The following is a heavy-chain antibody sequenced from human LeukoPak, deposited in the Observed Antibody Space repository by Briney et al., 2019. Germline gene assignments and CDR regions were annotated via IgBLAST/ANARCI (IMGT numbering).Heavy chain of an antibody. D-gene: IGHD6-13*01. CDR1: GGSFSGYY. V-gene: IGHV4-34*01. CDR2: INHSGST. Sequence: SETLSLTCAVYGGSFSGYYWSWIRQPPGKGLEWIGEINHSGSTNYNPSLKGRVTISVDTSKNQFSLKLSSVTAADTAVYYCARGGVTAAGTGCDYWGQGTLVTVSS. CDR3: ARGGVTAAGTGCDY. J-gene: IGHJ4*02.